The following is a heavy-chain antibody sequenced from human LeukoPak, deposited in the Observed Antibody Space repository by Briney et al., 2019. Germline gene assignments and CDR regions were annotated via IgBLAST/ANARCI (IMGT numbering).Heavy chain of an antibody. CDR1: GFTFSSYA. J-gene: IGHJ1*01. D-gene: IGHD1-26*01. CDR2: ISYDGSNK. V-gene: IGHV3-30-3*01. Sequence: GGSLRLSCAASGFTFSSYAMHWVRQAPGKGLEWVAVISYDGSNKYYADSVKGRFTISGDNSKNTLYLQMNSLRAEYTAVYYCARRRYSGSYPFQHWGQGTLVTVSS. CDR3: ARRRYSGSYPFQH.